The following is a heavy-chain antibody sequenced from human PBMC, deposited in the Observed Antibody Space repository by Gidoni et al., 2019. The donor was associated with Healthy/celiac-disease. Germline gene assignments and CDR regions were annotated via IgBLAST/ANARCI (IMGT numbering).Heavy chain of an antibody. CDR2: INQSGST. V-gene: IGHV4-34*01. J-gene: IGHJ6*03. CDR1: GGSFSGYY. CDR3: ASIAAAGSRYMDV. D-gene: IGHD6-13*01. Sequence: QVQLQQRGAGLLKPAETLSLTCAAHGGSFSGYYCSWIRQPPGKGREWIGEINQSGSTHYNPSLKLRVTISVDTSKSLFSLQLCSVTAADTAVYYCASIAAAGSRYMDVWGKGTTVTVSS.